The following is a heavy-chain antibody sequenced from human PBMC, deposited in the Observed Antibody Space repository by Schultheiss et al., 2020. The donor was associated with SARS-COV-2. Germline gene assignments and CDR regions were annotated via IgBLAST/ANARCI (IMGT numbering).Heavy chain of an antibody. CDR1: GGSFSGYY. Sequence: SETLSLTCAVYGGSFSGYYWSWIRQPPGKGLEWIGYIYYSGSTNYNPSLKSRVTISVDTSKNQFSLKLSSVTAADTAVYYCARESMSHFWSGYPPYGMDVWGKGTTVTVSS. CDR3: ARESMSHFWSGYPPYGMDV. D-gene: IGHD3-3*02. V-gene: IGHV4-59*01. J-gene: IGHJ6*04. CDR2: IYYSGST.